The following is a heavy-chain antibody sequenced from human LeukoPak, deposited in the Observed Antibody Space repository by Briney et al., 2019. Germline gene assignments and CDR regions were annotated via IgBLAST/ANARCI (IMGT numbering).Heavy chain of an antibody. V-gene: IGHV3-7*01. CDR1: GFTFSNYW. Sequence: GGSLRLSCAASGFTFSNYWMSWVRQAPGQGLEWVAKIKQDGREKYYVDSMKGRFTISRDNAKNSLYLQLNSLRAEDTAVYYCAREMLFGDSFDYWGQGALVTVSS. J-gene: IGHJ4*02. CDR3: AREMLFGDSFDY. CDR2: IKQDGREK. D-gene: IGHD3/OR15-3a*01.